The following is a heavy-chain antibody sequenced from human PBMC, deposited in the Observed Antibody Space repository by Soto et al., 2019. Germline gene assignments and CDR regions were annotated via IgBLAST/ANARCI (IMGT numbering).Heavy chain of an antibody. CDR3: ARRRDSWAVYYYYGMDV. CDR1: GGSISSSSYY. CDR2: IYYSGST. V-gene: IGHV4-39*01. J-gene: IGHJ6*02. Sequence: SETLSLTCTVSGGSISSSSYYWGWIRQPPGKGLEWIGSIYYSGSTYYNPSLKSRVTISVDTSKNQFSLKLSSVTAADTAVYYCARRRDSWAVYYYYGMDVWGQGTTVTVSS. D-gene: IGHD2-15*01.